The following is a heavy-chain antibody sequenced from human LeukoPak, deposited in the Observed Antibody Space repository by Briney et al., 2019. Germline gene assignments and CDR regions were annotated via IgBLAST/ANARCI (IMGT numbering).Heavy chain of an antibody. J-gene: IGHJ4*02. CDR1: GFTFSSYG. D-gene: IGHD3-16*02. CDR2: IRYDGSNK. V-gene: IGHV3-30*02. CDR3: AKAPPVRLGELSLSYFDY. Sequence: PGGSLRLSCAASGFTFSSYGMHWVRQAPGKGLEWVAFIRYDGSNKYYADSVKGRFTISRDNSKNTLYLQMNSLRAEDTAVYYCAKAPPVRLGELSLSYFDYWGQGTLVTVSS.